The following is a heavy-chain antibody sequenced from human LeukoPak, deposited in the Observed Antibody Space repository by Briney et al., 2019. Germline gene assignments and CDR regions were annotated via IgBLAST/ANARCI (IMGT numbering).Heavy chain of an antibody. V-gene: IGHV4-30-4*01. CDR2: INNRGT. J-gene: IGHJ4*02. D-gene: IGHD3-22*01. CDR1: SHSMSTVDYS. Sequence: SETLSLTCTVSSHSMSTVDYSWRWIRPPPGKGLEWIGYINNRGTSHNPSLKSRVAISVDTSKNQFSLKLTSVTAADTAVYYCAAGGRYYDSIGYYYVQDWGQGSLGTVSS. CDR3: AAGGRYYDSIGYYYVQD.